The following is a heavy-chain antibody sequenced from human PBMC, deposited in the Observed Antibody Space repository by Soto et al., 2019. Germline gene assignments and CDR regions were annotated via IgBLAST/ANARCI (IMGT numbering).Heavy chain of an antibody. V-gene: IGHV3-74*01. CDR2: INSDGSIT. CDR3: GRWRAYGSGTQGMDV. J-gene: IGHJ6*02. D-gene: IGHD3-10*01. Sequence: EVQLVESGGDLVQPGGSLRLSCAASGFSFSSHWMHWVRQAPGKGLVWVSRINSDGSITSYADSVKGRFTISRDNAKNTLYVEMNSLRVEYTAVYYCGRWRAYGSGTQGMDVWGQGTTVIVSS. CDR1: GFSFSSHW.